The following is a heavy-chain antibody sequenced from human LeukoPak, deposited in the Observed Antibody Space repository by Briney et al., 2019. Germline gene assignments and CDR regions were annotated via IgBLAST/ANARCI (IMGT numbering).Heavy chain of an antibody. J-gene: IGHJ5*02. Sequence: PGGSLRLSCAASGFTFSDYYMSWIRQAPGKGLEWGSYISSSGSPIYYADSVKGRFTISRDNAKTSLYLQMNSLSAEDTAVYYCARRGVQWERSFDPWGQGTLVTVSS. CDR2: ISSSGSPI. CDR1: GFTFSDYY. CDR3: ARRGVQWERSFDP. D-gene: IGHD1-26*01. V-gene: IGHV3-11*01.